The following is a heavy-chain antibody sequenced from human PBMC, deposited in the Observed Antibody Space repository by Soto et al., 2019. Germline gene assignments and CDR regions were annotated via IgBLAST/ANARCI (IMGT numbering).Heavy chain of an antibody. CDR1: GYSISSGSY. CDR2: VYHSGST. V-gene: IGHV4-38-2*02. Sequence: ETLSLTCVVSGYSISSGSYWGWIRRPPGKGLEWIGSVYHSGSTYYNPSLKSRATISVDKSKNQFSLKLSSVTAADTAVYYCARDPGPFTSGSREYWGHGTLVT. J-gene: IGHJ4*03. CDR3: ARDPGPFTSGSREY. D-gene: IGHD6-19*01.